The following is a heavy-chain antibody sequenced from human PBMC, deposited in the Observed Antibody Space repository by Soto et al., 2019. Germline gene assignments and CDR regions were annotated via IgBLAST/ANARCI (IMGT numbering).Heavy chain of an antibody. CDR2: ISAYNGNT. V-gene: IGHV1-18*01. CDR1: GYTFTSYG. Sequence: ASVKVSCKASGYTFTSYGISWVRQAPGQGLEWMGWISAYNGNTKYAQKLQGRVTMTTDTSTSTAYMKLRSLRSDDTAVYYCARDWGPIAVAGTWAYWGQGTLVTVSS. J-gene: IGHJ4*02. D-gene: IGHD6-19*01. CDR3: ARDWGPIAVAGTWAY.